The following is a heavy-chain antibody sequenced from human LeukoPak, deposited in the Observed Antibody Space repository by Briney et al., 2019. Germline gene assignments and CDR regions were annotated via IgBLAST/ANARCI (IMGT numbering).Heavy chain of an antibody. CDR3: ARRSISWYYFDY. Sequence: SETLSLTCTVSGGSISSYYWNWIRQPPGKGLEWIGYIYYSGSTNYNPSLMSRVTISVDTSKNKFSLNLSSVTAADTAVYYCARRSISWYYFDYWGQGTLVTVPS. D-gene: IGHD6-13*01. J-gene: IGHJ4*02. V-gene: IGHV4-59*08. CDR1: GGSISSYY. CDR2: IYYSGST.